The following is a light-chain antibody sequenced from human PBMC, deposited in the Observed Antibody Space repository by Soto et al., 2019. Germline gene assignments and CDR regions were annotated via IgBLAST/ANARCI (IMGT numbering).Light chain of an antibody. CDR3: SSYRSGNTYV. CDR1: RSDVGGYEY. J-gene: IGLJ1*01. Sequence: QSALTQPAYVSGSPGQSITISCTGTRSDVGGYEYVSWYQQHPGKAPKLIISEVFDRPAAVSRRFSGSKSGNTDSLTISGLQAEDEADYHCSSYRSGNTYVFGTVTTLNVL. CDR2: EVF. V-gene: IGLV2-14*01.